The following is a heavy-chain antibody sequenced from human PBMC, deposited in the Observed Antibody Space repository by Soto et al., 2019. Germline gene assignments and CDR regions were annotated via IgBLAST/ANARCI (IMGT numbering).Heavy chain of an antibody. V-gene: IGHV3-53*01. J-gene: IGHJ4*02. Sequence: EVQLVESGGGLIQPGGSLRLSCAVSGFTVSNNYMSWVRQAPGKGLEGVSVIYSGGYTAYGDSVKGRFTISRDKSKNTVSFQLHSRRADHAGVYYCGPHPGGGDYWGQGTLVTVSS. D-gene: IGHD3-10*01. CDR3: GPHPGGGDY. CDR1: GFTVSNNY. CDR2: IYSGGYT.